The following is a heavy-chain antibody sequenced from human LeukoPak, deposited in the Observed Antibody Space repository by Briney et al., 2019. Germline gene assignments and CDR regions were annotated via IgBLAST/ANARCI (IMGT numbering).Heavy chain of an antibody. D-gene: IGHD3-22*01. J-gene: IGHJ4*02. CDR3: AREGYYDSSGYYPPAYYFDY. CDR2: IIPIFGIA. V-gene: IGHV1-69*04. Sequence: SVKVSCKASGGTFSSYAISWVRQAPGQGLEWMGRIIPIFGIANYAQKFQGRVTITADKSTSTAYMELSSLRSEDTAVYYCAREGYYDSSGYYPPAYYFDYWGQETLVTVSS. CDR1: GGTFSSYA.